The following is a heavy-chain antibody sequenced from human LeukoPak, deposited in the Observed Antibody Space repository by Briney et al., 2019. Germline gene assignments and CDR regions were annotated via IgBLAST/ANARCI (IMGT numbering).Heavy chain of an antibody. CDR3: AKDMYEYSSLAAYFDY. CDR2: ISWNSGSI. Sequence: GRSLRLSCAASGFTFDDYAMHWVRQAPGKGLEWVSGISWNSGSIGYADSVKGRFTISRDNAKNSLYLQMNSLRAEDTTLYYCAKDMYEYSSLAAYFDYWGQGTLVTVSS. D-gene: IGHD6-6*01. J-gene: IGHJ4*02. V-gene: IGHV3-9*01. CDR1: GFTFDDYA.